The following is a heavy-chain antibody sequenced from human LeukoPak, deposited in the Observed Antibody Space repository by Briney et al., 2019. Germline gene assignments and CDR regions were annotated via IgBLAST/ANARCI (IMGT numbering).Heavy chain of an antibody. V-gene: IGHV3-13*01. CDR3: VLGAYWNDDKNAFHI. CDR1: GLTFSSYD. Sequence: QSGGSLRLSCAASGLTFSSYDMHWVRQTAGKGLEWVSSIGATGDTYYTDSVKGRFTISRENAEKSLYLQVSSLRVEDTAVYFCVLGAYWNDDKNAFHIWGQGTMVTVSS. J-gene: IGHJ3*02. CDR2: IGATGDT. D-gene: IGHD1-1*01.